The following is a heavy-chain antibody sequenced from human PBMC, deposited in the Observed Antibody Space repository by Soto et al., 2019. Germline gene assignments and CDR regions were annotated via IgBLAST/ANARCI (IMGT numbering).Heavy chain of an antibody. J-gene: IGHJ3*02. Sequence: DVQLVESGGGLAQPGRSLRLSCAASAFTFDDYAMHWVRQAPGKGLEWVSGISWNSGTIGYADSVKGRFTISRDNAKNSLYLQMISPRAEDTALYYCATGYCSSTSCPSNAFDIWGQGTMVTVSS. V-gene: IGHV3-9*01. CDR2: ISWNSGTI. CDR1: AFTFDDYA. CDR3: ATGYCSSTSCPSNAFDI. D-gene: IGHD2-2*01.